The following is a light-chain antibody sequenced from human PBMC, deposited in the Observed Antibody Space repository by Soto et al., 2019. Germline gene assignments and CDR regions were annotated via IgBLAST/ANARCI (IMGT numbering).Light chain of an antibody. CDR2: DAC. CDR3: QQRSNWA. J-gene: IGKJ4*01. CDR1: QSVSSY. Sequence: EIVLTQSPATLSLSPGERATLSCRASQSVSSYLAWYQQKPGQAPRLLIYDACNRATGIPARFSGSGSGTDFTLTISSLEPEDFAVSYCQQRSNWAFGGGTKVEIK. V-gene: IGKV3-11*01.